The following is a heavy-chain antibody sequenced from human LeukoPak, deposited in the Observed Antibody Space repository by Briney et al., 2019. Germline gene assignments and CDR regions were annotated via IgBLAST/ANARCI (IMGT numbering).Heavy chain of an antibody. CDR1: GYTFTGYY. Sequence: GASVKVSCKASGYTFTGYYMHWVRQAPGQGLEWMGWINPNSGGTNYAQKFQGRVTMTRDTSISTAYIELSRLRSDDTAVYYCARGRQPYYYDSSGYYYFDYWGQGTLVTVSS. CDR3: ARGRQPYYYDSSGYYYFDY. CDR2: INPNSGGT. J-gene: IGHJ4*02. V-gene: IGHV1-2*02. D-gene: IGHD3-22*01.